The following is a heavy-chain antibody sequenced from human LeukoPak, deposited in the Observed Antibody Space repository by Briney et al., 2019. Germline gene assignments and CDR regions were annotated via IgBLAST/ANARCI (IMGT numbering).Heavy chain of an antibody. Sequence: PSETLSLTCAVYGGSFSGYYWSWIRQPPGKGLEWIGEINHSGSTNYNPSLKSRVTISVDTSKNQLSLKLSSVTAADTAVYYCARQTGGGGDAFDYWGQGTLVTVSS. D-gene: IGHD2-21*02. V-gene: IGHV4-34*01. J-gene: IGHJ4*02. CDR1: GGSFSGYY. CDR3: ARQTGGGGDAFDY. CDR2: INHSGST.